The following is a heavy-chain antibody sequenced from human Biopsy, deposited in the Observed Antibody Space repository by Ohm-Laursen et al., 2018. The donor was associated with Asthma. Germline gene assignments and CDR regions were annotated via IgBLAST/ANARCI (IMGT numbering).Heavy chain of an antibody. CDR1: GYTFIGCP. Sequence: ASVKVSCKVSGYTFIGCPIHWMRQAPGQGLEWMGRINPNSGGTNYAQKFQGRVTMTRDTPISTAYMEVSRLRSDDTAVYYCARGQKSAGDRWFDPWGQGTLVTVSS. CDR3: ARGQKSAGDRWFDP. V-gene: IGHV1-2*06. CDR2: INPNSGGT. J-gene: IGHJ5*02. D-gene: IGHD6-13*01.